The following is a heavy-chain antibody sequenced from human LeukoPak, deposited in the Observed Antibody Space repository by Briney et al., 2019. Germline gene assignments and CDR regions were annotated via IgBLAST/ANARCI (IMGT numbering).Heavy chain of an antibody. D-gene: IGHD4-23*01. Sequence: PGVSLRLSCAATGFTFDDYAMHWVRQAPGKGLEWVSGISWNSGSIGYADSVKGRFTISRDNAKNSLYLQMNSLRAEDTALYYCAKARLDDYGGNSWDYWGQGTLVTVSS. CDR1: GFTFDDYA. CDR3: AKARLDDYGGNSWDY. CDR2: ISWNSGSI. V-gene: IGHV3-9*01. J-gene: IGHJ4*02.